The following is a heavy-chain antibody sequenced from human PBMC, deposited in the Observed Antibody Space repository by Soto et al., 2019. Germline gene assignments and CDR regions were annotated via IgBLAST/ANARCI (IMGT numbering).Heavy chain of an antibody. V-gene: IGHV1-69*02. Sequence: SVKVSCKASGGTFSSYTISWVRQAPGQGLEWMGRIIPILGIANYAQKFQGRVTITADKSTSTAYMELSSLRSEDTAVYYCARGINGSSPYYYYYYYMDVWGKGTTVTVSS. CDR3: ARGINGSSPYYYYYYYMDV. CDR1: GGTFSSYT. J-gene: IGHJ6*03. CDR2: IIPILGIA. D-gene: IGHD6-6*01.